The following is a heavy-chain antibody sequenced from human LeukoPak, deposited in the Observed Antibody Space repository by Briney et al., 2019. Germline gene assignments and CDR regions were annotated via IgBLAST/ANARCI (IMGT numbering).Heavy chain of an antibody. CDR3: ARDGSGSYVPFDI. J-gene: IGHJ3*02. Sequence: PSQTLSLTCAVSGGSIRSDGYSWSWIRQPPGKGLEWIGYIYHSGSTYYNPSLKSRVTILVDRSKNQFSLKMSSVTAADTAVYFCARDGSGSYVPFDIWGQGTMVTGSS. V-gene: IGHV4-30-2*01. D-gene: IGHD3-10*01. CDR2: IYHSGST. CDR1: GGSIRSDGYS.